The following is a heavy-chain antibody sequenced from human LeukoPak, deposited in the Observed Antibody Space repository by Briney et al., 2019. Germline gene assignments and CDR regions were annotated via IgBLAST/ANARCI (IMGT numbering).Heavy chain of an antibody. CDR2: IYYSGST. V-gene: IGHV4-59*01. CDR3: ARGGDYAVPEFDY. J-gene: IGHJ4*02. Sequence: PSETLSLTCTASGASFSNYYWSWIRQSPGKGLEWVWFIYYSGSTNYNPSLESRVTISFDTSRNYFSLKLSSVTAADTAVYYCARGGDYAVPEFDYWGQGTLVTVSS. D-gene: IGHD4-17*01. CDR1: GASFSNYY.